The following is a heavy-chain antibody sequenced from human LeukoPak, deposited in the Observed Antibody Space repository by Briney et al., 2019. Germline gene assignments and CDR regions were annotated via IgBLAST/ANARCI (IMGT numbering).Heavy chain of an antibody. CDR1: GFSFSSYW. V-gene: IGHV3-7*01. Sequence: PGGSLRLSCAASGFSFSSYWMNWVRHPPGTGLERVANIRRDGSEKYYVDSVTGRFTISRDNAKNSLYLQMNSLRAEDTAVYYCARDPSRGYSYGYADYWGQGSLVTVSS. D-gene: IGHD5-18*01. CDR2: IRRDGSEK. J-gene: IGHJ4*02. CDR3: ARDPSRGYSYGYADY.